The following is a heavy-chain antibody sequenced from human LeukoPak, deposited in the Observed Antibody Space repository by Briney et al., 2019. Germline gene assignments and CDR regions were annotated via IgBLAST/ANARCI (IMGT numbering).Heavy chain of an antibody. CDR3: ARAIYGSGSYYPDY. V-gene: IGHV1-8*01. CDR1: GYTFTSYD. Sequence: ASVKVSCKASGYTFTSYDINWVRQATGQGLEWMGWMNPNSGNTGYAQKFQGRVTMTRDTSISTAYMELSRLRSDDTAVYYCARAIYGSGSYYPDYWGQGTLVTVSS. D-gene: IGHD3-10*01. J-gene: IGHJ4*02. CDR2: MNPNSGNT.